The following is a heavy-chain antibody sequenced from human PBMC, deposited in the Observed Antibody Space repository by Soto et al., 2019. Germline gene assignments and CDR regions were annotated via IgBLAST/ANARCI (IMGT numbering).Heavy chain of an antibody. CDR1: GYTFTGYY. J-gene: IGHJ3*02. V-gene: IGHV1-2*02. CDR2: INPNSGGT. Sequence: ASVKVSCKASGYTFTGYYMHWVRQAPGQGLEWMGWINPNSGGTNYAQKFQGRVTMTRDTSISTAYMELSRLRSDDTAVYYCARDFTSTYYYDSSGSRGAFDIWGQGTMVTV. CDR3: ARDFTSTYYYDSSGSRGAFDI. D-gene: IGHD3-22*01.